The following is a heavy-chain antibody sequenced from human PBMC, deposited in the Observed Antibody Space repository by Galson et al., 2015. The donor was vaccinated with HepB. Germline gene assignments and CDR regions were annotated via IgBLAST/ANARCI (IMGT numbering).Heavy chain of an antibody. CDR1: GFTFSSYA. D-gene: IGHD5-12*01. V-gene: IGHV3-23*01. CDR3: ARDGYIVATQIYGMDV. CDR2: ITGSGGNT. J-gene: IGHJ6*02. Sequence: SLRLSCAASGFTFSSYAMSWVRQAPGKGLEWVSGITGSGGNTYYADSVKGRFTISGDNSKTTLYLQMNSLRAEDTAVYYCARDGYIVATQIYGMDVWGQGTTVTVSS.